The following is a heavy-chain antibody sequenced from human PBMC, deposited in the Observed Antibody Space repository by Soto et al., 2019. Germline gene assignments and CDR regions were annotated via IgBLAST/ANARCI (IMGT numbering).Heavy chain of an antibody. CDR3: AGQVRGESSYYYMDV. D-gene: IGHD3-10*01. V-gene: IGHV4-59*01. J-gene: IGHJ6*03. Sequence: SETLSLTCTVSGGSISSYYWSWIRQPPGKGLEWIGYIYYSGSTNYNPSLKSRVTISVDTSKNQFSLKLSSVTAADTAVYYCAGQVRGESSYYYMDVWGKGTTVTVSS. CDR1: GGSISSYY. CDR2: IYYSGST.